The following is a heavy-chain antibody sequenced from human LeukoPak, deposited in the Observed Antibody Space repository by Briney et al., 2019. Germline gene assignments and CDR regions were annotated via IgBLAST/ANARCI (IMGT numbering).Heavy chain of an antibody. Sequence: SETLSLTCAVYGGSFSGYYWSWIRQPPGKGLEWIGEINHSGSTNYNPSLKSRVTISVDRSKNQFSLKLSSVTAADTAVYYCARGIAAAGDYFDYWGQGTLVTVSS. D-gene: IGHD6-13*01. V-gene: IGHV4-34*01. CDR3: ARGIAAAGDYFDY. J-gene: IGHJ4*02. CDR2: INHSGST. CDR1: GGSFSGYY.